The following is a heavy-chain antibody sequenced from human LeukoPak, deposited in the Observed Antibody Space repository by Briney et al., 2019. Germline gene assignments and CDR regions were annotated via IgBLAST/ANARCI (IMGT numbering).Heavy chain of an antibody. CDR1: GGSFSGYY. V-gene: IGHV4-34*01. CDR2: INHSGST. D-gene: IGHD2-21*01. Sequence: SETLSLTCAVYGGSFSGYYWSWIRQPPGKGLEWIGEINHSGSTNYNPSLKSRVTISVDTSKNQFSLKLSSVTAADTAVYYCARGRGILWCQFDYWGQGTLVTVSS. J-gene: IGHJ4*02. CDR3: ARGRGILWCQFDY.